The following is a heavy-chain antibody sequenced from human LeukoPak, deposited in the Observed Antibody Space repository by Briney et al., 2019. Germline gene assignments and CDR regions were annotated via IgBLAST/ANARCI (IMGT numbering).Heavy chain of an antibody. V-gene: IGHV1-2*02. Sequence: GASVTVSCTASGYTFTDYYIHWVRQAPGQGPEWMGWINSNTGDTKYAQKFQDRVTLTQDTSISTAYMELSRLESDDTAVFYCARGRWLQLWGDYWGQGTPLTVSS. J-gene: IGHJ4*02. CDR3: ARGRWLQLWGDY. CDR2: INSNTGDT. CDR1: GYTFTDYY. D-gene: IGHD5-18*01.